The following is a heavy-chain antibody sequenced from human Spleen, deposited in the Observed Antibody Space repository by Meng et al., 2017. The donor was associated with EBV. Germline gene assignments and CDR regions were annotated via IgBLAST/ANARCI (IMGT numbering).Heavy chain of an antibody. D-gene: IGHD3-10*01. Sequence: APGLVTASETQFLTCKVRGGSLRINSYFWGWVRQSRGEGLEWIGIMTYGESPYYKASLKSRLTISIATSKNQVSLKMTSVTAADTAVYFCVRDYYGTGTSWGQGTLVTVSS. J-gene: IGHJ4*02. CDR1: GGSLRINSYF. V-gene: IGHV4-39*07. CDR3: VRDYYGTGTS. CDR2: MTYGESP.